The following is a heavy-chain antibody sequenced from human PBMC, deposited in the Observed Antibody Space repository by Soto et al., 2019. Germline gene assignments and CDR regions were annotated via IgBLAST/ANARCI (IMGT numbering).Heavy chain of an antibody. CDR1: GFTFSSYW. V-gene: IGHV3-7*01. D-gene: IGHD3-3*02. Sequence: EVQLVESGGGLVQPGGSLRLSCAASGFTFSSYWMSWVRQAPGKGLEWVANIKQDGSEKYYVDSVKGRFTISRDNAKNSLYLQMNSLRAEDTAVYYCVRDRAFFRAGPEWYFDLWGRGTLVTVSS. CDR3: VRDRAFFRAGPEWYFDL. J-gene: IGHJ2*01. CDR2: IKQDGSEK.